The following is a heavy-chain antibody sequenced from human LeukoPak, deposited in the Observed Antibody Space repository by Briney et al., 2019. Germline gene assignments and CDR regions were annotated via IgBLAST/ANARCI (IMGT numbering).Heavy chain of an antibody. V-gene: IGHV3-48*03. CDR3: AIDLKWNPLDY. J-gene: IGHJ4*02. CDR1: GFTFSSYE. D-gene: IGHD1-1*01. CDR2: ISSSGSTI. Sequence: PGGSLRLSCAASGFTFSSYEMNWVRQAPGKGLEWVSYISSSGSTIYYADSVKGRFTISRDNAKNSLYLQMNSLRAEDTAVYYCAIDLKWNPLDYWGQGTLVTVSS.